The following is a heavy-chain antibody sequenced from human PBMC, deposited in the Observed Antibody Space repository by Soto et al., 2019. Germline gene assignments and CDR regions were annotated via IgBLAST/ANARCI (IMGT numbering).Heavy chain of an antibody. CDR2: ISAYNGNT. CDR1: GYTFTSYG. Sequence: ASVKVSCKASGYTFTSYGISWVRQAPGQGLEWMGWISAYNGNTNYAQKLQGRVTMTTDTSTSTAYMELRSLRSDDTAVYYCARVRVTGYCSSTSCMYYYYYGMNVWGQGTKVTVSS. CDR3: ARVRVTGYCSSTSCMYYYYYGMNV. J-gene: IGHJ6*02. V-gene: IGHV1-18*01. D-gene: IGHD2-2*01.